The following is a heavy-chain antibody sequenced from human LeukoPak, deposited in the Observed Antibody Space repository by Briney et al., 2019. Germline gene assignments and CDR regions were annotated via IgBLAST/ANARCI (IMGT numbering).Heavy chain of an antibody. D-gene: IGHD6-6*01. V-gene: IGHV1-2*02. CDR1: VYTFTDYY. CDR3: SKDRQGGSEYSTNWYYFGY. J-gene: IGHJ4*02. Sequence: SVKVSCKASVYTFTDYYVHSVRQAPGHEREWMGWINPNSGGKYYLQKFQGRVSMTRDTSISTAYVELSSLRCDDTGVYYCSKDRQGGSEYSTNWYYFGYWGQRTLVTVSS. CDR2: INPNSGGK.